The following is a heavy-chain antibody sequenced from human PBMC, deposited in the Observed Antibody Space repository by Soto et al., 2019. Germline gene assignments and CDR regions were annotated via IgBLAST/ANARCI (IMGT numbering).Heavy chain of an antibody. D-gene: IGHD3-10*01. CDR1: GFTFSTYW. J-gene: IGHJ4*02. CDR2: IIGDGSNT. CDR3: VRGTRGGGFGELQY. Sequence: EVQLVESGGGLVQPGGTLRLSCAASGFTFSTYWMHWVRQVPGKGLMWVSRIIGDGSNTNYADSVKGRFTISRDNAKNTLYLQMNSLTDGATALYYCVRGTRGGGFGELQYWGQGILVTVSS. V-gene: IGHV3-74*01.